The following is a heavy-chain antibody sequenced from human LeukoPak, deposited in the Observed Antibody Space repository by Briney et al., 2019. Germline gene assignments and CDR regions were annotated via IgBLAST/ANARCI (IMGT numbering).Heavy chain of an antibody. Sequence: PSETLSLTCTVSGGTISSYYWSWIRQPAGKGLEWIGRIYTSGSTNYNPSLMSRVTMSVDTSKNQFSLKLSSVTAADTAVYYCARGDCSSTSCDYWGQGTLVTVSS. J-gene: IGHJ4*02. V-gene: IGHV4-4*07. CDR2: IYTSGST. D-gene: IGHD2-2*01. CDR3: ARGDCSSTSCDY. CDR1: GGTISSYY.